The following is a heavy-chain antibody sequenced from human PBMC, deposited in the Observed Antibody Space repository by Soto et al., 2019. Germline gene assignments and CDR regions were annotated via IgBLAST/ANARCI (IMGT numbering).Heavy chain of an antibody. CDR2: IYHSGST. V-gene: IGHV4-30-2*01. J-gene: IGHJ1*01. Sequence: QGRLQQWGAGLLKPSQTLSLTCAVSGGSISSGGYSWSWIRQPPGKGLEWIGYIYHSGSTYYNPSLKSRVTISVDRSKNQFSLKLSSVTAADTAVYYCAREGSLEPGFQHWGQGTLVTVSS. D-gene: IGHD1-1*01. CDR1: GGSISSGGYS. CDR3: AREGSLEPGFQH.